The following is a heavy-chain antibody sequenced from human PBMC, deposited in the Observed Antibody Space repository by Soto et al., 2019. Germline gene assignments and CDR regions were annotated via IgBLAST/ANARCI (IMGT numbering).Heavy chain of an antibody. J-gene: IGHJ4*02. Sequence: PGGSLRLSCAASGFTFTNHNMNWVRQAPGKGLEWVSSISSSSSFRNYADSVKGRFSISRDNDKNLVYLQMDSLRAEDTAVYYCARDPPLSLPVVVAPDDFWGQGSLVTVSS. CDR2: ISSSSSFR. CDR3: ARDPPLSLPVVVAPDDF. CDR1: GFTFTNHN. D-gene: IGHD2-21*01. V-gene: IGHV3-21*01.